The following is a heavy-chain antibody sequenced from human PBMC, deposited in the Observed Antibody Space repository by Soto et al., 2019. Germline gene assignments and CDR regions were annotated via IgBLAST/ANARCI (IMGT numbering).Heavy chain of an antibody. D-gene: IGHD1-26*01. CDR2: IYYSGST. CDR1: GGSISSYY. Sequence: QVQLQESGPGLVKPSETLSLTCTVSGGSISSYYWSWIRQPPGKGLEWIGYIYYSGSTNYNPSLKSRVTISVDTSKNQFSLKLSSVTAADTAVYYCARGGGSPVYWGQGTLVTVSS. J-gene: IGHJ4*02. CDR3: ARGGGSPVY. V-gene: IGHV4-59*08.